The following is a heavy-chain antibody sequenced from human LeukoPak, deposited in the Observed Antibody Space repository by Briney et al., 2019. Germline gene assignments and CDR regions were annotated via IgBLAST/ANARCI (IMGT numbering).Heavy chain of an antibody. J-gene: IGHJ4*02. CDR3: ARDRGNYDILTGYYGGFDY. Sequence: SETLSLTCTVSGGSISSGGYYWSWIRQHPGKGVEWIGYIYYSGSTYYNPSLKSRVTISVDTSKNQFSLKLSSVTAADTAVYYCARDRGNYDILTGYYGGFDYWGQGTLVTVSS. V-gene: IGHV4-31*03. CDR1: GGSISSGGYY. CDR2: IYYSGST. D-gene: IGHD3-9*01.